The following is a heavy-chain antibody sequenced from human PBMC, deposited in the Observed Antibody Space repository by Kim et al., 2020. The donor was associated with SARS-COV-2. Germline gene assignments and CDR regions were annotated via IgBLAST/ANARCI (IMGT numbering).Heavy chain of an antibody. D-gene: IGHD3-10*01. CDR1: GGSFSGYY. Sequence: SETLSLTCAVYGGSFSGYYWSWIRQPPGKGLEWIGEINHSGSTNYNPSLKSRVTISVDTSKNQFSLKLSSVTAADTAVYYCARLGISTMVRGVIVRYYYGMDVWGQGTTVTVSS. CDR2: INHSGST. V-gene: IGHV4-34*01. CDR3: ARLGISTMVRGVIVRYYYGMDV. J-gene: IGHJ6*02.